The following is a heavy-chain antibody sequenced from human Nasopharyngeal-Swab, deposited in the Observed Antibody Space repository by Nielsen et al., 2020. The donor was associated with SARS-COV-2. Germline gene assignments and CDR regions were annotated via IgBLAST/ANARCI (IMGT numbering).Heavy chain of an antibody. V-gene: IGHV1-3*01. J-gene: IGHJ3*02. CDR1: GYTFTGYA. CDR2: INAGNGNT. CDR3: ARDRITDPDAFDI. Sequence: ASVKVSCKASGYTFTGYAMHWVRQAPGQRLEWMGWINAGNGNTKYSQKFQGRVTITRDTSASTAYMELSSLRSEDTAVYYCARDRITDPDAFDIWGQGTMVTVSS.